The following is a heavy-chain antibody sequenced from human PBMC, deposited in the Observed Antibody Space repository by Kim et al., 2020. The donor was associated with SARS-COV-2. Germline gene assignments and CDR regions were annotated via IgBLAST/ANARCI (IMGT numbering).Heavy chain of an antibody. J-gene: IGHJ6*02. Sequence: GSWKGRFTISRDNAKNSLYLQMNSQGAEDTAVYYCARAGLTYTYYYGMDVWGQGTTVTVSS. D-gene: IGHD3-9*01. V-gene: IGHV3-21*01. CDR3: ARAGLTYTYYYGMDV.